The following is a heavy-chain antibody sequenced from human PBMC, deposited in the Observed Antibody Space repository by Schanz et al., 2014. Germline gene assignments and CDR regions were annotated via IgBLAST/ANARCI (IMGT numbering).Heavy chain of an antibody. Sequence: EVQLVQSGGGLVQPGGSLRLSCASSGFSFTTYAMSWVRQAPGKGLEWVSAISGGGGTTYYADSVKGRFTISRDNSKNSLYLHMNSLRAEDTAVYYCARIGGSVFDYWAQGTLVTVSS. J-gene: IGHJ4*02. CDR2: ISGGGGTT. CDR1: GFSFTTYA. D-gene: IGHD3-10*01. V-gene: IGHV3-23*04. CDR3: ARIGGSVFDY.